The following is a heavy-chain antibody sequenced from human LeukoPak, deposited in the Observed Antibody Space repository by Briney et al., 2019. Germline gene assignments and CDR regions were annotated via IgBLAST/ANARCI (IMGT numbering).Heavy chain of an antibody. J-gene: IGHJ4*02. Sequence: PSETLSLTCAVYGGSFSGYYWGWIRQPPGKGLEWVGEINHSGSTNYNPSLKSRVTISVDTSKNQFSLKLSSVTAADTAVYYCASGPVGAEDYWGQGTLVTVSS. D-gene: IGHD1-26*01. V-gene: IGHV4-34*01. CDR3: ASGPVGAEDY. CDR1: GGSFSGYY. CDR2: INHSGST.